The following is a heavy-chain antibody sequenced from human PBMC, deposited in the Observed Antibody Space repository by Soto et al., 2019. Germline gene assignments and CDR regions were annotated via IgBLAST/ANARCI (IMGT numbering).Heavy chain of an antibody. J-gene: IGHJ6*02. Sequence: EVQLVESGGGLVQPGGSLRLSCAASGFTVSTNFMSWVRQAPGKGLEWVSVIYSGGSTFYADSVKGRFTITRDNSKNTVYFQMNSLRVEDTAVYYCARGRMQLWPNYYDDGLDVWGQGTTVTVSS. D-gene: IGHD5-18*01. CDR1: GFTVSTNF. V-gene: IGHV3-66*01. CDR2: IYSGGST. CDR3: ARGRMQLWPNYYDDGLDV.